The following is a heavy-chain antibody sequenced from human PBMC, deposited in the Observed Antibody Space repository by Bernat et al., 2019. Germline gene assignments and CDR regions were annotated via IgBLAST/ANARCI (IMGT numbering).Heavy chain of an antibody. CDR2: IGPTGGT. V-gene: IGHV3-64D*08. D-gene: IGHD5-18*01. Sequence: EMQVVETGGGLVQPGGSLILSCSASGSNFCRYPMPWVRQAPGGGLEYVSAIGPTGGTYYADSVKSRFTISRDNSKNTLDLQMTSLRPEDTAVYYCVKGLHTALFYWGQGTQVTVSS. J-gene: IGHJ4*02. CDR3: VKGLHTALFY. CDR1: GSNFCRYP.